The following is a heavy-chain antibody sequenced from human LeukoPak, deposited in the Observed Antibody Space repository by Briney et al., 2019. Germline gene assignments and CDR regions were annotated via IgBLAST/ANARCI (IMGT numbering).Heavy chain of an antibody. CDR2: INPNSGGT. Sequence: ASVKVSCTASGYTFTGSNMHWVRQAPVQGLEWMGGINPNSGGTNYAQTFQGRVTMTSDTSISTAYMELSGLRSDDTAVYYCARATEYQLHYYYYYMDVWGKGTTVTVSS. J-gene: IGHJ6*03. CDR3: ARATEYQLHYYYYYMDV. D-gene: IGHD2-2*01. V-gene: IGHV1-2*02. CDR1: GYTFTGSN.